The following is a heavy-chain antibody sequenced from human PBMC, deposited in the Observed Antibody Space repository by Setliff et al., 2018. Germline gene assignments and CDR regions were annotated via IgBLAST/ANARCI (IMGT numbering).Heavy chain of an antibody. Sequence: GGSLRLSCAASGFTFRSYWMSWVRQAPGKGLEWVANIKKDGSIKYYLDSVKGRFTISRDNAKNSLYLQMNSLRAEDTAVYYCARYMDVWGQGTTVTVSS. CDR1: GFTFRSYW. CDR3: ARYMDV. CDR2: IKKDGSIK. V-gene: IGHV3-7*01. J-gene: IGHJ6*02.